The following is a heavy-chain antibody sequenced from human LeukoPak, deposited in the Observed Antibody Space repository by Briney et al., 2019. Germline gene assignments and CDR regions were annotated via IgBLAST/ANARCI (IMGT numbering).Heavy chain of an antibody. D-gene: IGHD2-2*01. CDR2: INHSGST. CDR3: ARHRPFCSSTSCYQYGMDV. J-gene: IGHJ6*02. V-gene: IGHV4-34*01. CDR1: GGSFSGYY. Sequence: SETLSLTCAVYGGSFSGYYWSWIRQPPGKGLEWIGEINHSGSTNYNPSLKSRVTISVDTSKNQFSLKLSSVTAADTAVYYCARHRPFCSSTSCYQYGMDVWGQGTTVTVSS.